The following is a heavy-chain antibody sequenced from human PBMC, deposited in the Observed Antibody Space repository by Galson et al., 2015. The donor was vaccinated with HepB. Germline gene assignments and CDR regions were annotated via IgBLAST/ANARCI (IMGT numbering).Heavy chain of an antibody. CDR2: IYSGGST. V-gene: IGHV3-53*05. Sequence: SLRLSCAASGFTVSSNYMRWVRQAPGKGLEWVSVIYSGGSTYYADSVKGRFTISRDNSKNTLYLQMNSLRAEDTAVYCCARDRGYSYGYGEINYYGMDVWGQGTTVTGSS. CDR3: ARDRGYSYGYGEINYYGMDV. D-gene: IGHD5-18*01. CDR1: GFTVSSNY. J-gene: IGHJ6*02.